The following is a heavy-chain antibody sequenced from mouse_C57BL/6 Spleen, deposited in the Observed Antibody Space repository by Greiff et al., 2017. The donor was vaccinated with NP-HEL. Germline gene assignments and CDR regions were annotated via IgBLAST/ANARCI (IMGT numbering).Heavy chain of an antibody. CDR1: GFTFSNYW. CDR2: ISLKSDNYAA. J-gene: IGHJ4*01. Sequence: EVKVVESGGGLVQPGGSMKLSCVASGFTFSNYWMNWVRQSPEKGLEWVAQISLKSDNYAAHYAESVKGRFTISRDASKSSVYLQINNLTAEDSGIYYCTGGLRQGSYAMDYWGQGTSVTVSS. D-gene: IGHD2-4*01. CDR3: TGGLRQGSYAMDY. V-gene: IGHV6-3*01.